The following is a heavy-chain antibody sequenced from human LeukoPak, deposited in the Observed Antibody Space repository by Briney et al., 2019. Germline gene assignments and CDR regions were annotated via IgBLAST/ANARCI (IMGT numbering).Heavy chain of an antibody. CDR3: ASKHLRGYSYDPAEVYLDY. Sequence: SVKVSCKASGGTFSSYSVSWVRQAPGQGLEWMGRIIPIFGTANYAQKFQGRVTITTDEFTSTAYMELSSLRSEDTAVYYCASKHLRGYSYDPAEVYLDYWGQGTLVTVSS. D-gene: IGHD5-18*01. V-gene: IGHV1-69*05. J-gene: IGHJ4*02. CDR2: IIPIFGTA. CDR1: GGTFSSYS.